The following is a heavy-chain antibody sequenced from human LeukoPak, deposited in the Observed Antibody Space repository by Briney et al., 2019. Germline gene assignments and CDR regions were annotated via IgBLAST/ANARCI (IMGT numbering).Heavy chain of an antibody. Sequence: ASVKVSCKASGYTFTGYYMHWVRQAPGQGLEWMGWINPNRGGTNYAQKFQGRVTMTRDTSISTAYMELSRLRSDDTAVYYCARDTGYSSGWSPPDYWGQGTLVTVSS. CDR3: ARDTGYSSGWSPPDY. V-gene: IGHV1-2*02. J-gene: IGHJ4*02. CDR2: INPNRGGT. D-gene: IGHD6-19*01. CDR1: GYTFTGYY.